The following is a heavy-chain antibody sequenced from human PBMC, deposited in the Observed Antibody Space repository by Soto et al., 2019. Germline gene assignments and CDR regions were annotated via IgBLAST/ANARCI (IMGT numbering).Heavy chain of an antibody. Sequence: QVQWVQSETEVKKPGSAVKVSCKASGGTFNTYAMNWVRQAPGQGLEWMGGIIPMFDTPRYAQKFQGRVTITVDESTTTAYMELSSLRSDDTAVYYCTRSIGSGGVIGGFDYWGQGTLVTVSS. CDR1: GGTFNTYA. CDR2: IIPMFDTP. V-gene: IGHV1-69*01. CDR3: TRSIGSGGVIGGFDY. J-gene: IGHJ4*02. D-gene: IGHD3-16*02.